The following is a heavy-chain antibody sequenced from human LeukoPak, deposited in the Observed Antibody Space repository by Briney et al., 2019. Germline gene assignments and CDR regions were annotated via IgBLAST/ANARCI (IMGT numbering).Heavy chain of an antibody. V-gene: IGHV4-59*01. D-gene: IGHD3-16*01. J-gene: IGHJ4*02. CDR2: IYYSGST. Sequence: SATLSLTCTVSGGSISSYYWSWIRQPPGKGLEWIGYIYYSGSTNYNPSLKSRVTISVDTSKNQFSLKLSSVTAADTAVYYCASGGPAGYWGQGTLVTVSS. CDR1: GGSISSYY. CDR3: ASGGPAGY.